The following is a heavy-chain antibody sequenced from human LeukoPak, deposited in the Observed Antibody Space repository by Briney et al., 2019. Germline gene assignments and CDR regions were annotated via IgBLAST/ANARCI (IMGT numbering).Heavy chain of an antibody. D-gene: IGHD2-15*01. V-gene: IGHV4-34*01. CDR2: INHSGST. Sequence: SETLSLTCAVYGGSFSGYYWSWIRQPPGKGLEWIGEINHSGSTNYNPSLKSRVTISVDTSKNQFSLKLSSVTAADTAEYYCARVVVAAADAFDVRGQGTMVTVSS. J-gene: IGHJ3*01. CDR1: GGSFSGYY. CDR3: ARVVVAAADAFDV.